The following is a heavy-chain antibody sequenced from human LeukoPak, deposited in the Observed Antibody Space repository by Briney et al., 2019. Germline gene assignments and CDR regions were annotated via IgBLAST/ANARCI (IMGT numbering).Heavy chain of an antibody. D-gene: IGHD4-17*01. V-gene: IGHV3-33*08. Sequence: GGSLRLSCAASGFTFSSYAMSWVRQAPGKGLEWVAVIWYDGSNKYYADAVKGRFTISRDNSKNTPYLQMNSLRAEDTAVYYCARVGYYGDYYFDYWGQGTLVTVSS. CDR3: ARVGYYGDYYFDY. J-gene: IGHJ4*02. CDR2: IWYDGSNK. CDR1: GFTFSSYA.